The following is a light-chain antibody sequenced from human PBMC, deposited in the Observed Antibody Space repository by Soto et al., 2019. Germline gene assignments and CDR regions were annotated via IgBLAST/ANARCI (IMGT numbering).Light chain of an antibody. Sequence: QSVLTQPPSASGSPGQSVTISCTGTKNDIGVYDFVSWYQHHPGKAPRLIIYEVVQRPSGVPDRFSGSKSGNTASLTVSGLQAADEADYFCESYAGSNTYVFGRGTKVTVL. J-gene: IGLJ1*01. CDR3: ESYAGSNTYV. CDR2: EVV. CDR1: KNDIGVYDF. V-gene: IGLV2-8*01.